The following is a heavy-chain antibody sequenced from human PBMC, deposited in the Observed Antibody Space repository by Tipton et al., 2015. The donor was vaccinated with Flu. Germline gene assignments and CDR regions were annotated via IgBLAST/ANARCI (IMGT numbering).Heavy chain of an antibody. J-gene: IGHJ4*02. Sequence: QLVQSGAEVKKPGASVKVSCKASGYTFASHYVHWVRQAPGQGLEWMSIINPSDGSTSYAQKFQGRVTVTRDTSRSTVYMEVNSLRSEDTAVYYCARVNYHDSSGSYCEYWGQGSLVTVSS. V-gene: IGHV1-46*01. CDR1: GYTFASHY. CDR2: INPSDGST. CDR3: ARVNYHDSSGSYCEY. D-gene: IGHD3-22*01.